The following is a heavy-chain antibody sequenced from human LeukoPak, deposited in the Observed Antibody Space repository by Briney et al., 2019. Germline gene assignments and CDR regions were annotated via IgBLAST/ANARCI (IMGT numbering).Heavy chain of an antibody. Sequence: GGSLRLSCAASGFTFDDYAMHWVRQAPGKGLEWVSLISWDGGSTYYADSVKGRFTISRDNSKNSLYLQMNSLRAEDTALYYCAKDGSGYCSGGSCYYYYYMDVWGKGTTVTVSS. CDR1: GFTFDDYA. J-gene: IGHJ6*03. CDR2: ISWDGGST. V-gene: IGHV3-43D*04. CDR3: AKDGSGYCSGGSCYYYYYMDV. D-gene: IGHD2-15*01.